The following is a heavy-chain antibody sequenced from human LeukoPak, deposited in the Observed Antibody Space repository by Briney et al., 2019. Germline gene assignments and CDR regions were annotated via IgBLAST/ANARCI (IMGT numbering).Heavy chain of an antibody. Sequence: PGRSLRLSCAASGFTFSSYGMHWVRQAPGKGLEWVAVISYDGSNKYYADSVKGRFTISRDNSKNTLYLQMNSLRAEDTAVYYCANVGGGELSNINYWGQGTLVTVSS. CDR2: ISYDGSNK. CDR1: GFTFSSYG. J-gene: IGHJ4*02. CDR3: ANVGGGELSNINY. V-gene: IGHV3-30*18. D-gene: IGHD3-16*01.